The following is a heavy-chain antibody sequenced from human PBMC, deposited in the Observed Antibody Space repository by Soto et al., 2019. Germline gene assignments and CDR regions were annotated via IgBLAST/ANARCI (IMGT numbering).Heavy chain of an antibody. J-gene: IGHJ5*02. CDR2: ISYDGGNK. Sequence: PGGSLRLSCAASGFTFSSYAMHWVRQAPGKGLEWVAVISYDGGNKYYADSVKGRFTISRDNSKNTLYLQMNSLRAEDTAVYYCAREAVAESNWFDPWGQGTLVTVSS. CDR3: AREAVAESNWFDP. D-gene: IGHD6-19*01. CDR1: GFTFSSYA. V-gene: IGHV3-30-3*01.